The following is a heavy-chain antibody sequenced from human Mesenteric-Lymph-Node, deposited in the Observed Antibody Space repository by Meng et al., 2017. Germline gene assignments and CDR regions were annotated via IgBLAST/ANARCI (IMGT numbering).Heavy chain of an antibody. CDR2: IIPIFGTA. CDR3: ASSRRYYGSGSYYTSSFDY. CDR1: GGTFSSYD. Sequence: SVKVSCKASGGTFSSYDINWVRQAPGQGLEWMGGIIPIFGTANYAQKFQGRVTITADKSTSTAYMELSSLRSEDTAVYYCASSRRYYGSGSYYTSSFDYWGQGTLVTVSS. D-gene: IGHD3-10*01. J-gene: IGHJ4*02. V-gene: IGHV1-69*06.